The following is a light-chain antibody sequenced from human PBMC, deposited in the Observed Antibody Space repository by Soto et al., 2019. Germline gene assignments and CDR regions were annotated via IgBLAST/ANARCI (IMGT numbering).Light chain of an antibody. Sequence: QSVLTQPPSVSAAPGQKVTISCSGSSSNIGNSYVSWYQQLPGTAPKLLIYDNNKRPSGIPDRFSGSKSGTSATLGITGLQTGDEADYYCGTWDNILSVVFGGGTKLTVL. CDR2: DNN. V-gene: IGLV1-51*01. CDR1: SSNIGNSY. CDR3: GTWDNILSVV. J-gene: IGLJ3*02.